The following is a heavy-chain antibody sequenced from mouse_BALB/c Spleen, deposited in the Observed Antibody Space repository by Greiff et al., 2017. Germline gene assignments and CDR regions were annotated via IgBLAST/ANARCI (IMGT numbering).Heavy chain of an antibody. CDR3: ARHGAYAMDY. J-gene: IGHJ4*01. CDR2: ISSGGGST. Sequence: EVKVEESGGGLVKPGGSLKLSCAASGFAFSSYDMSWVRQTPEKRLEWVAYISSGGGSTYYPDTVKGRFTISRDNAKNTLYLQMSSLKSEDTAMYYCARHGAYAMDYWGQGTSVTVSS. V-gene: IGHV5-12-1*01. CDR1: GFAFSSYD.